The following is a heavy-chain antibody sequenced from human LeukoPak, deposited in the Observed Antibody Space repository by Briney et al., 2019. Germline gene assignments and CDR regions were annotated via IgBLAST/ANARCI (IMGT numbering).Heavy chain of an antibody. Sequence: GGSLRLSCAASGFTLSSHGMHWVRQAPGKGLEWVALISYDGSSKCYADSVKGRFTISRDNSKSTLYLQMNSLRAEDTAVYYCAKDRSSGWTFDYWGQGTLVTVSS. D-gene: IGHD6-25*01. CDR2: ISYDGSSK. V-gene: IGHV3-30*18. CDR1: GFTLSSHG. J-gene: IGHJ4*02. CDR3: AKDRSSGWTFDY.